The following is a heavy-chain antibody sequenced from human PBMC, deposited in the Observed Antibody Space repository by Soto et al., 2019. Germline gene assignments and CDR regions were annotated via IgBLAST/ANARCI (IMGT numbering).Heavy chain of an antibody. D-gene: IGHD5-12*01. Sequence: SQTMSLPCTVSDGSISSYYWSWIRQSPGKRLEWIGYIYFSGSTNYNPSLKSRVTISGDTSKNQFSLKLTSVTAADTAVYYCARVEYSGYPRIWGQGTLVTVSS. CDR1: DGSISSYY. CDR3: ARVEYSGYPRI. V-gene: IGHV4-59*01. CDR2: IYFSGST. J-gene: IGHJ4*02.